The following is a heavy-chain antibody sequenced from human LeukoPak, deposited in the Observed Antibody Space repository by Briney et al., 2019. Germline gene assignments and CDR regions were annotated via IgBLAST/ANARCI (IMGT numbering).Heavy chain of an antibody. CDR1: GYAFTSYG. V-gene: IGHV1-18*01. Sequence: ASVTVSCKASGYAFTSYGISWVRQAPGQGLEWMGWISAYNGNTNYAQKLQGRVTMTTDTSTSTAYMELRSLRSDDTAVYYCARGHPLTYSSSSVNYYYYMDVWGKGTTVTVSS. CDR2: ISAYNGNT. J-gene: IGHJ6*03. CDR3: ARGHPLTYSSSSVNYYYYMDV. D-gene: IGHD6-6*01.